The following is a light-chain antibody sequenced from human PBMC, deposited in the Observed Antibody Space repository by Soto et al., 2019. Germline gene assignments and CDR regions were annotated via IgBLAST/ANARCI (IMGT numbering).Light chain of an antibody. Sequence: QSVLTQPASVSGSPGQSITISCSGTSSDVGRYDHVAWYQQFPGKSPKLMIYEVRNRPSGVSSRFSGSKSGNTASLTISGLQAEDEADYYCISYTGSSTSYVFGSGTKVTVL. J-gene: IGLJ1*01. CDR1: SSDVGRYDH. V-gene: IGLV2-14*01. CDR2: EVR. CDR3: ISYTGSSTSYV.